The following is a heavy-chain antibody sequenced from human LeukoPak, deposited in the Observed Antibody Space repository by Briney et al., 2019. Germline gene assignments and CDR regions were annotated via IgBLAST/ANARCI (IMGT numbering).Heavy chain of an antibody. Sequence: ASVRVSCKASGYTFTDFYLNWVRQAPGQGLEWMAWINPFSGAPSYAEKFQGRVTMTWDTSISTAYMELLGLRSDDTAVYYCATSTVTHTRDPWGQGTLVTVSS. CDR1: GYTFTDFY. CDR2: INPFSGAP. J-gene: IGHJ5*02. D-gene: IGHD1-1*01. V-gene: IGHV1-2*02. CDR3: ATSTVTHTRDP.